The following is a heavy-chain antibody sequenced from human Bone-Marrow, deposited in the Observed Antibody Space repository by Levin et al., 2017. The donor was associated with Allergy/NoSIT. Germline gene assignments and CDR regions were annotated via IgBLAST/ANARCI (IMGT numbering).Heavy chain of an antibody. J-gene: IGHJ6*02. D-gene: IGHD5-18*01. V-gene: IGHV3-21*06. CDR3: ARDRRGYSYGPPFFYGLDV. CDR1: GFSFRTYS. Sequence: GESLKISCVGTGFSFRTYSMNWVRQAPGTGLEWLSSISSTGSYIYYGDSVKGRFTISRDNAKNSVYLEMNNLRAEDTAVYYCARDRRGYSYGPPFFYGLDVWGQGTTVAVSS. CDR2: ISSTGSYI.